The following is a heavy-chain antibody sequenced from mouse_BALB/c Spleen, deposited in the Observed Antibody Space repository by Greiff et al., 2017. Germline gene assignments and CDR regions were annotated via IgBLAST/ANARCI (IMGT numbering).Heavy chain of an antibody. Sequence: QVQLQQSGPELVRPGVSVKISCKGSGYTFTDYAMHWVKQSHAKSLEWIGVISTYYGNTNYNQKFKGKATMTVDKSSSTAYMELARLTSEDSAIYYCTREPMITGAMDYWGQGTSVTVSA. CDR3: TREPMITGAMDY. CDR1: GYTFTDYA. D-gene: IGHD2-4*01. V-gene: IGHV1-67*01. CDR2: ISTYYGNT. J-gene: IGHJ4*01.